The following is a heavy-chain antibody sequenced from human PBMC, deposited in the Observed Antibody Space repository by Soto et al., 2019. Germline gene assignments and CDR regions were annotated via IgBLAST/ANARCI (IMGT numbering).Heavy chain of an antibody. V-gene: IGHV4-59*08. CDR1: GGSISSYY. Sequence: SETLSLTCTVSGGSISSYYWSWIRQPPGKGLEWIGYIYYSGSTNYNPSLKSRVTISVDTSKNQFSLKLSSVTAADTAVYYCARRVLGYCSSTSRYYHLDYWGQGTLVTVSS. CDR2: IYYSGST. J-gene: IGHJ4*02. CDR3: ARRVLGYCSSTSRYYHLDY. D-gene: IGHD2-2*01.